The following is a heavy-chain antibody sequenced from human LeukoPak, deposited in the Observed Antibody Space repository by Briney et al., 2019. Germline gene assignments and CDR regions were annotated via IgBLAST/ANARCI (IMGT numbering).Heavy chain of an antibody. D-gene: IGHD6-13*01. CDR2: ISSSGSTI. Sequence: PGGSLRLSCAASGFTFSDYYMSWIRQAPGKGLEWVSYISSSGSTIYYADSVKGRFTISRDNSKNTVYLQMNSLRAEDTAVYYCAKYKGAALYYHYGMDVWGQGTTVIVSS. V-gene: IGHV3-11*04. J-gene: IGHJ6*02. CDR1: GFTFSDYY. CDR3: AKYKGAALYYHYGMDV.